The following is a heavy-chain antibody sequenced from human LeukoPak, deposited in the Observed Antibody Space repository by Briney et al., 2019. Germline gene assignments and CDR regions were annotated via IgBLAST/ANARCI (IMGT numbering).Heavy chain of an antibody. J-gene: IGHJ6*02. Sequence: QPGGSLRLSCAASGFTFSSYAMHWVRQAPGKGLEWVAVISYDGSNKYYADSVKGRFTISRDNSKNTLYLQMNSLRAEDTAVYYCARSPDYGDYYYYGMDVWGQGTTVTVSS. V-gene: IGHV3-30-3*01. CDR1: GFTFSSYA. CDR3: ARSPDYGDYYYYGMDV. D-gene: IGHD4-17*01. CDR2: ISYDGSNK.